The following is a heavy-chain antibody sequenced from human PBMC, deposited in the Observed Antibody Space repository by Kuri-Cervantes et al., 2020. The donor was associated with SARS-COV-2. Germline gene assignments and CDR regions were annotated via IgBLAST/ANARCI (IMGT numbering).Heavy chain of an antibody. CDR1: GFTFNSYG. J-gene: IGHJ4*02. D-gene: IGHD6-19*01. Sequence: GESLKISCAASGFTFNSYGMHWVRQAPGKGLEWVAGIWSDGSYKYYADSVKGRFTISRDNSKNTLYLQMNSLRAEDTAVYFCAKDRRRIGVDVDWGSLDCWGQGSLVTVSS. CDR2: IWSDGSYK. CDR3: AKDRRRIGVDVDWGSLDC. V-gene: IGHV3-33*06.